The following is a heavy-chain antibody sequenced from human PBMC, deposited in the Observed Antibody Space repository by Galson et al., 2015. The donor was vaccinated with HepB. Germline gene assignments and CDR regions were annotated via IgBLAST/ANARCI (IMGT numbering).Heavy chain of an antibody. J-gene: IGHJ6*03. V-gene: IGHV3-43*01. CDR3: AKDGVGDIVVVPAANHYYYYMDV. D-gene: IGHD2-2*01. CDR2: ISWDGGST. Sequence: SLRLSCAASGFTIDDYTMHWVRQAPGKGLEWVSLISWDGGSTYYADSVKGRFTISRDNSKNSLYLQMNSLRTEDTALYYCAKDGVGDIVVVPAANHYYYYMDVWGKGTTVTVSS. CDR1: GFTIDDYT.